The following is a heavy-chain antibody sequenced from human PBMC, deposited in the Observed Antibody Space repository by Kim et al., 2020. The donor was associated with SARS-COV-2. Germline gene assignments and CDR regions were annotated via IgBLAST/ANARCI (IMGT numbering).Heavy chain of an antibody. CDR3: ARGVITTGFDY. V-gene: IGHV4-34*01. CDR2: SN. Sequence: SNNYNPSLKSRLTISIDTSKNHLSLKLTSVTAADTAVYYCARGVITTGFDYWGQGTLVTVSS. D-gene: IGHD3-22*01. J-gene: IGHJ4*02.